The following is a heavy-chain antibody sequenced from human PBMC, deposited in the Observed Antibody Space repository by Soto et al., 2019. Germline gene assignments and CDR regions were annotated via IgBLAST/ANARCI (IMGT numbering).Heavy chain of an antibody. Sequence: PSQTPSLPCAISGDSVSSNSAAWNWIRQSPSRGLEWLGRTYYRSKWYNDYAVSVKSRITINPDTSKNQFSLQLKDGTPEDTAVYYCARVPLDLWSGTLADDDDDGMDVWGQGTKVTVSS. V-gene: IGHV6-1*01. D-gene: IGHD3-3*01. CDR1: GDSVSSNSAA. CDR3: ARVPLDLWSGTLADDDDDGMDV. CDR2: TYYRSKWYN. J-gene: IGHJ6*02.